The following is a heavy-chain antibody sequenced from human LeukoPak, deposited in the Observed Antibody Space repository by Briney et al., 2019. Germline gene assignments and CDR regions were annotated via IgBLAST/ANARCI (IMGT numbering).Heavy chain of an antibody. CDR2: INPNSGGT. Sequence: ASVKVSCKASGYTFTGYYMHWVRQAPGQGLEWMGWINPNSGGTNYAQKFQGRVTMTRDTSISTAYMELSRLRSDDTAVYYCARRLTGTTSGTFDYWGQGTLVTVSP. CDR3: ARRLTGTTSGTFDY. D-gene: IGHD1-7*01. CDR1: GYTFTGYY. J-gene: IGHJ4*02. V-gene: IGHV1-2*02.